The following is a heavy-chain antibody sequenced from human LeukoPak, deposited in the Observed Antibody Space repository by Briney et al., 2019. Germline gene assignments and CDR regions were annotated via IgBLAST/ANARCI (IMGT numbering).Heavy chain of an antibody. CDR3: ARRRGYSGYDLDY. D-gene: IGHD5-12*01. J-gene: IGHJ4*02. Sequence: GGSLRLSCAASGFTFSSYVMYWVRQAPGKGLEWVAVISYDGSNKYYADSVKGRFTISRDNSKNTLYLQMNSLRAEDTAVYYCARRRGYSGYDLDYWGQGTLVTVSS. CDR2: ISYDGSNK. V-gene: IGHV3-30-3*01. CDR1: GFTFSSYV.